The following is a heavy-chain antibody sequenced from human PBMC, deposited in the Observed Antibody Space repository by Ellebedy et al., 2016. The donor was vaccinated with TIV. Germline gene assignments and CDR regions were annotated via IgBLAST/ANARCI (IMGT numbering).Heavy chain of an antibody. CDR3: ARSRGYDVSLDY. CDR1: GYSFTSYW. D-gene: IGHD5-12*01. CDR2: IYPGDSDT. V-gene: IGHV5-51*01. Sequence: ASVKVSCKGSGYSFTSYWIGWVRQMPGKGLEWMGIIYPGDSDTRYSPSFQGHVTISADKSISTVYLQWSGLKASDTAMYYCARSRGYDVSLDYWGQGTLVTVSS. J-gene: IGHJ4*02.